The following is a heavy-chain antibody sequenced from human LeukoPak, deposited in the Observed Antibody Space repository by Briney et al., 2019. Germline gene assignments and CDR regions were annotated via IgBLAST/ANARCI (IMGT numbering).Heavy chain of an antibody. CDR1: GGTFSSYA. J-gene: IGHJ3*02. D-gene: IGHD5-24*01. CDR2: IIPIFGTA. CDR3: ARADGYRAPGAFDI. V-gene: IGHV1-69*01. Sequence: SVKVSCKASGGTFSSYAISWVRQATGQGLEWMRGIIPIFGTANYAQKFQGRVTITADESTSTAYMELSSLRSEDTAVYYCARADGYRAPGAFDIWGQGTMVTVSS.